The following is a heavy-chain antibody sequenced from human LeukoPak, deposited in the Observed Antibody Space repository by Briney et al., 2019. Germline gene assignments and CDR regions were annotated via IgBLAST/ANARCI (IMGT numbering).Heavy chain of an antibody. J-gene: IGHJ4*02. CDR1: GGSFSGYY. CDR2: INHSGST. V-gene: IGHV4-34*01. Sequence: SETLSLTCAVYGGSFSGYYWSWIRQPPGKGLEWIGEINHSGSTNYNPSLKSRVTISVDTSKTQFSLKLSSVTAADTAVYYCARESYGRIGFDWGQGTLVTVSS. CDR3: ARESYGRIGFD. D-gene: IGHD1-26*01.